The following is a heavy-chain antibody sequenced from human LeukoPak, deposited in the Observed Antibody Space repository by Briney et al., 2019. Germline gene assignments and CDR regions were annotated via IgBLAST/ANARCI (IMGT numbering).Heavy chain of an antibody. CDR3: AKRTVTTVG. CDR2: IKSKIDGGTT. J-gene: IGHJ4*02. D-gene: IGHD4-17*01. Sequence: GGSLRLSCGASGFTFSNAWMSWVRQAPGKGLEWVGRIKSKIDGGTTDYAAPVKGRFSISRDDSKNTLYLQMNSLKTEDTAVYYCAKRTVTTVGWGQGTLVTVSS. V-gene: IGHV3-15*01. CDR1: GFTFSNAW.